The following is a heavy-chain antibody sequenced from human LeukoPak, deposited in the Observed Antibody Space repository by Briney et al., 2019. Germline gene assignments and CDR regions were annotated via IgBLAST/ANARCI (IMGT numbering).Heavy chain of an antibody. CDR3: ARGKYDSSGYPLLGFDY. CDR1: GFTFSAYE. V-gene: IGHV3-48*03. Sequence: GGSLRLSCEASGFTFSAYEMNWVRQAPGKGLESVSYISGSGSTKSYADSVKGRFTISRDNAKKSLYLQMNSLRAEDTAVYYCARGKYDSSGYPLLGFDYWGQGTLVTVSS. J-gene: IGHJ4*02. D-gene: IGHD3-22*01. CDR2: ISGSGSTK.